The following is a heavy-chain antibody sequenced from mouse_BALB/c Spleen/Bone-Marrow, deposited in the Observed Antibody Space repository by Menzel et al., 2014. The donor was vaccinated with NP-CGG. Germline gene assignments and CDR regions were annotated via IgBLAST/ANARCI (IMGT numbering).Heavy chain of an antibody. J-gene: IGHJ1*01. D-gene: IGHD1-1*02. V-gene: IGHV1-82*01. CDR1: GYVFSSSW. CDR3: ARRRTFITSVVDYFDV. CDR2: IYPGDGNT. Sequence: QVQLQQPGPELVKPGASVKISCRASGYVFSSSWMNWVKQRPGQGLEWIGRIYPGDGNTNYNGKFKGKATLTADTSSSTAYMQISSLTSADSAVYFCARRRTFITSVVDYFDVWGAGTTVTVSS.